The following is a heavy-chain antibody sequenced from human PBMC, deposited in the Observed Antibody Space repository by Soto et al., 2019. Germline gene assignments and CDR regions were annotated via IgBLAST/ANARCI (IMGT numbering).Heavy chain of an antibody. V-gene: IGHV4-38-2*01. CDR3: ASGIDFYYAMDV. J-gene: IGHJ6*01. CDR2: IYHSGST. CDR1: GYSISSGYY. Sequence: SETLSLTCAVSGYSISSGYYWGWIRQPPGKGVEWIGSIYHSGSTYYNASLKSRVTISVDTSKNQFSLKLTSVTDADTAVYYCASGIDFYYAMDVWGQGTTVTVSS.